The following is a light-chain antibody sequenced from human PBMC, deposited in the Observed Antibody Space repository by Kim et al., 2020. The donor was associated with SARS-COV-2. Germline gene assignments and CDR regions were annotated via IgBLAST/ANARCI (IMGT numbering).Light chain of an antibody. CDR3: QSYDATNHCV. CDR2: DDD. J-gene: IGLJ1*01. CDR1: SGNIVSNF. Sequence: NFMLTQPHSVSASPGKTVTISCTHSSGNIVSNFVQWYQQRPGSAPTTLIYDDDKRPSGVPDRFSGSIDTSSNSASLTISGLQTEDEAAYYCQSYDATNHCVFGTGTKVTVL. V-gene: IGLV6-57*03.